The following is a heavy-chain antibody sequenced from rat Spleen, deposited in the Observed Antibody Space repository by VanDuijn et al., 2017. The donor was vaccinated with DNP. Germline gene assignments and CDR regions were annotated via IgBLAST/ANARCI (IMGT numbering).Heavy chain of an antibody. V-gene: IGHV5-31*01. CDR1: GFTFNNNW. CDR2: ITNTGGST. D-gene: IGHD1-5*01. CDR3: ATDEVR. Sequence: EVQLVESGGGLVQPGMSLRLSCVASGFTFNNNWMTWIRQAPGSGLEWIASITNTGGSTYYLDSVKGRFTISRDNSKSTLYLQMDSLRSEDTATYYCATDEVRWGQGASVTVSS. J-gene: IGHJ4*01.